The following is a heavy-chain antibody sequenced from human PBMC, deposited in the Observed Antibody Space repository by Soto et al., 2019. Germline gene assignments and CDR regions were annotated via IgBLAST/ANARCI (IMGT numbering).Heavy chain of an antibody. CDR3: ARVLRGPWFGERGYSVYWFDP. D-gene: IGHD3-10*01. V-gene: IGHV4-59*01. CDR2: IYYSGST. J-gene: IGHJ5*02. CDR1: GGSISSYY. Sequence: SETLSLTCTVSGGSISSYYWSWIRQPPGKRLERIGYIYYSGSTNYNPSLKSRVTISVDTSKNQFSLKLSSVTAADTAVYYCARVLRGPWFGERGYSVYWFDPWGQGTPVTVSS.